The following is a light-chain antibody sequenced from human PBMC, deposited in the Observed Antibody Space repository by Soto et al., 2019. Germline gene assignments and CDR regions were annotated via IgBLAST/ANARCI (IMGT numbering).Light chain of an antibody. CDR1: SSDIGGYKY. J-gene: IGLJ2*01. Sequence: QSALTQPASVSGSPGQSITISCTGTSSDIGGYKYVSWYQQHPGKAPKVMIYEVSNRAPGVRDSFSGSKSDNTASLTISGLQAEDEADYYCSSYSSSNTFMIFGGGTKLTVL. V-gene: IGLV2-14*01. CDR3: SSYSSSNTFMI. CDR2: EVS.